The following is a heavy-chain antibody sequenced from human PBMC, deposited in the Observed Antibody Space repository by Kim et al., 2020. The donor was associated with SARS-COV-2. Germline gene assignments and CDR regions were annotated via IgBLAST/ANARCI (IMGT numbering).Heavy chain of an antibody. CDR2: N. V-gene: IGHV6-1*01. D-gene: IGHD6-19*01. Sequence: NDYAVSVTSRITINPYTSKNQFSLQLNSVTPEDTAVYYCAREEAVAGIDYWGQGTLVTVSS. J-gene: IGHJ4*02. CDR3: AREEAVAGIDY.